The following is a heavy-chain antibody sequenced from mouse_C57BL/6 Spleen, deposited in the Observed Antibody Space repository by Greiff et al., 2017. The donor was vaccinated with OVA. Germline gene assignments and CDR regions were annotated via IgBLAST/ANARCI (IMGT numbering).Heavy chain of an antibody. CDR1: GYTFTSYW. CDR3: ARSPIATWCAY. V-gene: IGHV1-50*01. Sequence: VQLQQSGAELVKPGASVKLSCKASGYTFTSYWMQWVKPRPGQGLEWICEIDPSDSCTNYNQQFKGKATLTVDTSSSTAYMHLSSLTSEDAAVYYCARSPIATWCAYWGQGTLVTVSA. CDR2: IDPSDSCT. J-gene: IGHJ3*01.